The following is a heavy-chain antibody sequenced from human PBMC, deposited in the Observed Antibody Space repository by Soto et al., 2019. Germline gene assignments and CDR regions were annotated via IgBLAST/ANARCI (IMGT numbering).Heavy chain of an antibody. D-gene: IGHD6-19*01. V-gene: IGHV4-4*01. CDR1: GGSISSRNR. Sequence: QVHLLESGPGLVEPSGTLSLTCTVSGGSISSRNRWSWVRQAPGKGLEWIVEVSHSGSTNSNPYLKGRVNISLDKSNNQFSLNLESMTAADAAVYCCANTSGLGIMDAWGTGTTVVVSS. CDR2: VSHSGST. CDR3: ANTSGLGIMDA. J-gene: IGHJ6*03.